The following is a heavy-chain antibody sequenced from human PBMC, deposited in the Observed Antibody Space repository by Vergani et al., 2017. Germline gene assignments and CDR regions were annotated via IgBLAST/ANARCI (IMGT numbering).Heavy chain of an antibody. J-gene: IGHJ6*03. D-gene: IGHD2-2*01. CDR1: GGSISSGGYY. CDR2: IYYSGST. Sequence: QVQLQESGPGLVKPSQTLSLTCTVSGGSISSGGYYWSWIRQHPGKGLEWIGYIYYSGSTYYNPSLKSRVTISVDTSKNQFSLKLSSVTAADTAVYYCARSRTVVPAAKYYYYYYYMDVWGKGTTVTVSS. V-gene: IGHV4-31*03. CDR3: ARSRTVVPAAKYYYYYYYMDV.